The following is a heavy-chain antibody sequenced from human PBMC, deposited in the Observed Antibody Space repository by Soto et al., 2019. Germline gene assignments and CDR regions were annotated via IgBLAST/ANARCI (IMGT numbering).Heavy chain of an antibody. V-gene: IGHV3-64*01. Sequence: GSLRLSCAASAFTFSSYAMHWVRQAPEKGLEFVSAISSNGDITYYANSVKGRFTISRDNSKNTLYLQMGSLRADDMAVYYCARYGSGLDYWGQGTLVTVS. J-gene: IGHJ4*02. D-gene: IGHD6-19*01. CDR3: ARYGSGLDY. CDR2: ISSNGDIT. CDR1: AFTFSSYA.